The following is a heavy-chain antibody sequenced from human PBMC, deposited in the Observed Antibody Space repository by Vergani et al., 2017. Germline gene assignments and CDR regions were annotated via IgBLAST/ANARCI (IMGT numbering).Heavy chain of an antibody. CDR1: GYTFTGYY. Sequence: VQLVESGGGLVQPGASVKVSCKASGYTFTGYYMHWVRQAPGQGLEWMGWINPNSGGTNYAQKFQGRVTMTRDTSISTAYMELSRLRSDDTAVYYCAREGVPRILYLWGQGTLVTVSS. V-gene: IGHV1-2*02. J-gene: IGHJ5*02. CDR2: INPNSGGT. D-gene: IGHD2-15*01. CDR3: AREGVPRILYL.